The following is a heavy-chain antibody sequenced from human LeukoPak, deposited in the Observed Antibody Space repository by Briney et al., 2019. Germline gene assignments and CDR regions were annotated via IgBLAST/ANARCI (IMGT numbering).Heavy chain of an antibody. Sequence: PGRSLRLSCAASGFTFSSYAMHWVRQAPGKGLEWVAVISYDGSNKYYADSVKGRFTISRDNPKNTLYLQMNSLRAEDTAVYYCAREVKGLDYDSSGYYSLYYYYYYYMDVWGKGTTVTVSS. D-gene: IGHD3-22*01. J-gene: IGHJ6*03. V-gene: IGHV3-30*04. CDR2: ISYDGSNK. CDR3: AREVKGLDYDSSGYYSLYYYYYYYMDV. CDR1: GFTFSSYA.